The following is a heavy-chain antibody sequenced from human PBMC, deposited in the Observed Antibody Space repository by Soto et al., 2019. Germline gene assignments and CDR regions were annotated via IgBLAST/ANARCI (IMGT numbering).Heavy chain of an antibody. CDR2: ISGSGGST. D-gene: IGHD3-3*01. CDR3: AKGGFDFWSGTYCYYGMDV. CDR1: GFTFSSYA. J-gene: IGHJ6*02. V-gene: IGHV3-23*01. Sequence: PGGSLRLSCAASGFTFSSYAMSWVRQAPGKGLEWVSAISGSGGSTYYADSVKGRFTISRDNSKNTLYLQMNSLRAEDTAVYYCAKGGFDFWSGTYCYYGMDVWGQGTTVTVYS.